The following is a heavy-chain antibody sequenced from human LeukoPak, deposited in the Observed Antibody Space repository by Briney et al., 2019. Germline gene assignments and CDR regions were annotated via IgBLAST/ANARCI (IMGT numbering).Heavy chain of an antibody. CDR1: GYTFTGYY. CDR3: ASAPNYYDSSGYSINFDY. Sequence: ASVKVSCKASGYTFTGYYMHWVRQAPGQGLEWMGWINPNSGGTNYAQKFQGRVTMTRDTSTSTVYMELSSLRSEDTAVYYCASAPNYYDSSGYSINFDYWGQGTLVTVSS. CDR2: INPNSGGT. J-gene: IGHJ4*02. V-gene: IGHV1-2*02. D-gene: IGHD3-22*01.